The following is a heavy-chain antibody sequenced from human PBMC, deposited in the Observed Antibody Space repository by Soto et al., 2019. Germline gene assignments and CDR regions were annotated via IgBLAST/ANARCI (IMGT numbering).Heavy chain of an antibody. V-gene: IGHV2-5*01. CDR2: IYWNDDK. CDR1: GFSLSTSGVG. Sequence: SGPTLVNPTQTLTLTCTFSGFSLSTSGVGVDWIRQPPGKALEWLALIYWNDDKRYSPSLKSRLTITKDTDKNQVVLTMSCIDPVDTATDYCVHIYFDDYPSPDFDSLGQVTLLPVSS. CDR3: VHIYFDDYPSPDFDS. J-gene: IGHJ5*01. D-gene: IGHD3-9*01.